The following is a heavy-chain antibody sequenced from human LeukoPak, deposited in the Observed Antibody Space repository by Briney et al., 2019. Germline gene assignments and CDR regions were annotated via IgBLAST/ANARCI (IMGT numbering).Heavy chain of an antibody. V-gene: IGHV4-30-4*01. J-gene: IGHJ4*02. CDR3: ARVPFRNYYDSGGYCFDY. Sequence: SETLSLTCTVSGGSISSGDYYWSWIRQPPGKGLEWIGYIYYSGSTYYNPSLKSRVTISVDTSKNQFSLKLSSVTAADTAVYYCARVPFRNYYDSGGYCFDYWGQGTLVTVSS. CDR2: IYYSGST. D-gene: IGHD3-22*01. CDR1: GGSISSGDYY.